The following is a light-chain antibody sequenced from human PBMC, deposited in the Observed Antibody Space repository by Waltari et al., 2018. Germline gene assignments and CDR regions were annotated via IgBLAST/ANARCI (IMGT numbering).Light chain of an antibody. CDR1: QRISSW. Sequence: DIQMTQSPSTLSASVGDRVTITCRASQRISSWLAWYQEKPGKAPKLLIYTASNLESGVPSRFSGSGSGTEFTLTISSLQPDDFATYYCQQYNTYSVTFGQGTKVEIK. CDR2: TAS. V-gene: IGKV1-5*03. J-gene: IGKJ1*01. CDR3: QQYNTYSVT.